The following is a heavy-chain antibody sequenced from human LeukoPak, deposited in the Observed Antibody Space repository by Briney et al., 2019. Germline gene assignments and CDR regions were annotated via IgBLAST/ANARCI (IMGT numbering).Heavy chain of an antibody. D-gene: IGHD6-19*01. CDR2: ISYDGSNK. J-gene: IGHJ4*02. CDR3: AKAGYSSGWRNFDS. Sequence: GGSLRLSCVASGFSFSSFGMHWVRQAPGKGLEWVAVISYDGSNKFYADSVKGRFTICRDNSKNTLYLQMNSLRAEDTAVYYCAKAGYSSGWRNFDSWGQGSLVTVSS. V-gene: IGHV3-30*18. CDR1: GFSFSSFG.